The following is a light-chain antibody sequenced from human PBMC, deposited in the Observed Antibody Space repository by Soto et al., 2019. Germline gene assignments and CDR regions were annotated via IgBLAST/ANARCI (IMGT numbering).Light chain of an antibody. J-gene: IGLJ3*02. Sequence: QSALTQPRSGSGAPGQSVTISCTGTNSDVGRYNFVSWYQQLPGKAPKLLISAVSQRPSGVPDRFSGSKSGNTASLTISGLQADDEADYFCYSYTASDIWVFGGGTKVTVL. CDR1: NSDVGRYNF. V-gene: IGLV2-11*01. CDR2: AVS. CDR3: YSYTASDIWV.